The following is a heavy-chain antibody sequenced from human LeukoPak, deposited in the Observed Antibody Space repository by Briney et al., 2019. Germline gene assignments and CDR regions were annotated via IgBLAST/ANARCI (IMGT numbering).Heavy chain of an antibody. CDR2: IHYSGDT. J-gene: IGHJ4*02. V-gene: IGHV4-31*03. Sequence: SETLSLTCTVPGGSISNGGYYWSWIRQHPGKGLEWIGYIHYSGDTFHNPSLKSRLSISVDTSKNQFSLKLSSVTAADTAVFYCARVATVTTLNFDDWGQGTLVTVSS. CDR1: GGSISNGGYY. D-gene: IGHD4-17*01. CDR3: ARVATVTTLNFDD.